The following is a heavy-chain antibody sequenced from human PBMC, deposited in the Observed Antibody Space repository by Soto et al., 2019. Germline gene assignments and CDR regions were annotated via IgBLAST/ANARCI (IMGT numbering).Heavy chain of an antibody. Sequence: GESLKISCNGSGYSFTSDWIGWARQMPGKGLEWMGIIYPGDSDTRYSPSFQGRVTISADKSISTAFLQWSSLRASDTAMYYCASQKTVIRGPLSSNWFDPWGQGTLVTVSS. V-gene: IGHV5-51*01. CDR2: IYPGDSDT. J-gene: IGHJ5*02. D-gene: IGHD1-1*01. CDR1: GYSFTSDW. CDR3: ASQKTVIRGPLSSNWFDP.